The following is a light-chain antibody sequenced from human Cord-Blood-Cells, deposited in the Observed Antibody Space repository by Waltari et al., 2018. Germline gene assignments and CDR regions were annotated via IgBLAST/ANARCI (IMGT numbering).Light chain of an antibody. V-gene: IGKV4-1*01. J-gene: IGKJ4*01. Sequence: DIVMTQSPDSLAVSLVERATINCKSSQSVLYSSNNNNYLAWYQQKPGQPPKLLIYWAPTRESGTDFTLTISSLQAEDVAVYYCQQYYSTPLTFGGGTKVEIK. CDR3: QQYYSTPLT. CDR2: WAP. CDR1: QSVLYSSNNNNY.